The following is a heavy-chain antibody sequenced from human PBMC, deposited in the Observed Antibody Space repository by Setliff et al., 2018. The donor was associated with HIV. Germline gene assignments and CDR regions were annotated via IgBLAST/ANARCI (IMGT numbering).Heavy chain of an antibody. CDR2: ISSSGSTI. Sequence: GSLRLSCAASGFTFSSYEMNWVRQAPGKGLEWVSYISSSGSTIYYADSMKGRFTISRDNAKNSLYLQMNSLRAEDTAVYYCARDHSITPPHWGQGTLVTVSS. D-gene: IGHD3-3*02. CDR1: GFTFSSYE. V-gene: IGHV3-48*03. J-gene: IGHJ4*02. CDR3: ARDHSITPPH.